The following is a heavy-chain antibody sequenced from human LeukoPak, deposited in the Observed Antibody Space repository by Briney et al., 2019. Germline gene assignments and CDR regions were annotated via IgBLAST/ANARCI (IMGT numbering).Heavy chain of an antibody. J-gene: IGHJ4*02. Sequence: GGSLRLSCAASGFTFSSYSMNWVRQAPGKGLEWVSSISSSSSYIYYADSVKGRFTISRDNAKNSLYLQMNSLRAEDTAVYYCARDADSSGYYLSEYVDYWGQGTPVTVSS. D-gene: IGHD3-22*01. CDR3: ARDADSSGYYLSEYVDY. CDR1: GFTFSSYS. V-gene: IGHV3-21*01. CDR2: ISSSSSYI.